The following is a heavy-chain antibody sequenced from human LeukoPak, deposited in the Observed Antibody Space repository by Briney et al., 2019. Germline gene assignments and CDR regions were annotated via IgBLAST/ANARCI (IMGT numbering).Heavy chain of an antibody. D-gene: IGHD4-23*01. CDR3: AKDLTTVATPYYYYYMDV. CDR1: GFTLSGYW. J-gene: IGHJ6*03. CDR2: INSDGGRI. V-gene: IGHV3-74*01. Sequence: GGSLRLSCGASGFTLSGYWMHWVRQAPGKGLEWVSRINSDGGRITYGDSVKGRFTISRDNAENSVYLQMNSLRAEDTAVYYCAKDLTTVATPYYYYYMDVWGKGTTVTVSS.